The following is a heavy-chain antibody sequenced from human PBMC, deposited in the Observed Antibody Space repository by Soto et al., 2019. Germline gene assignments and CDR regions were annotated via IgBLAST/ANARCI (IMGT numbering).Heavy chain of an antibody. J-gene: IGHJ3*02. CDR3: ATFPPEGRTATSRGDDAFDI. V-gene: IGHV4-34*01. CDR1: GGSFSGYY. D-gene: IGHD3-10*01. Sequence: SETLSLTCDVYGGSFSGYYWSWIRQAPGKGLEWIVEINHSGSPNYNPSLQSRVSVSVDTSKTHFSLKLSSVTAADTAVYYCATFPPEGRTATSRGDDAFDIWGQGTLVTVSS. CDR2: INHSGSP.